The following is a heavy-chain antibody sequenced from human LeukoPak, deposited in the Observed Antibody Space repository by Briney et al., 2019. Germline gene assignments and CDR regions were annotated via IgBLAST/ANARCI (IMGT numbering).Heavy chain of an antibody. V-gene: IGHV1-18*01. Sequence: ASVKVSCKASGYTFTSYGISWVRQAPGQGLEWVGWISAYNGNTNYAQKLQGRVTMTTDTSTSTAYMELRSLRSDDTAVYYCARSPTLYDYIWGSYRLDWFDPWGQGTLVTVSS. CDR3: ARSPTLYDYIWGSYRLDWFDP. D-gene: IGHD3-16*02. CDR2: ISAYNGNT. J-gene: IGHJ5*02. CDR1: GYTFTSYG.